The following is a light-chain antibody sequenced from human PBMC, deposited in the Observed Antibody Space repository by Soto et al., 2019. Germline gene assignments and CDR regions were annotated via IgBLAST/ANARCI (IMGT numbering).Light chain of an antibody. CDR1: SSDIRRYDY. J-gene: IGLJ1*01. CDR2: ECR. Sequence: QSVLTQPASVSGSPGQSITISCNGTSSDIRRYDYVSWYQQRPGKAPKLMIYECRYRPSAVSNRFSGSKSGNTASLTISGLQAEDEAVYYCCSYTRTSNHYFFGSGTKVTVL. V-gene: IGLV2-14*01. CDR3: CSYTRTSNHYF.